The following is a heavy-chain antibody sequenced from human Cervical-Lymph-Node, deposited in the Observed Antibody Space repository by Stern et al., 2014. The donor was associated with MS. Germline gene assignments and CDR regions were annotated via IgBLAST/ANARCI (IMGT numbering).Heavy chain of an antibody. V-gene: IGHV3-11*01. Sequence: VQLVESGGGLVKPGGSLRLSCAGSGFTFSDYYVSWIRQTPGKGLEWIASISSSGSDVYYADSVKGRFTISRDNARNSLFLQINSLRAEDTAVYYCARQIIYVSLFDYWGQGTLVTVSS. CDR3: ARQIIYVSLFDY. CDR1: GFTFSDYY. D-gene: IGHD3-10*02. J-gene: IGHJ4*02. CDR2: ISSSGSDV.